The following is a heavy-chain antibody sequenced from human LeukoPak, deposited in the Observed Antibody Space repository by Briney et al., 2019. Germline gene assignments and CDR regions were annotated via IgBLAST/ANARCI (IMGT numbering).Heavy chain of an antibody. D-gene: IGHD3-10*02. V-gene: IGHV3-48*03. CDR2: ISSSGSTI. CDR3: AERGITMIGGV. J-gene: IGHJ6*04. CDR1: GFTFSSYE. Sequence: PGGSLRLSCAASGFTFSSYEMNWVRPAPGKGLEWVSYISSSGSTIYYTDSVRGRFTISRDNAKNSLYLQMNSLRAEDTAVYYCAERGITMIGGVWGKGTTVTISS.